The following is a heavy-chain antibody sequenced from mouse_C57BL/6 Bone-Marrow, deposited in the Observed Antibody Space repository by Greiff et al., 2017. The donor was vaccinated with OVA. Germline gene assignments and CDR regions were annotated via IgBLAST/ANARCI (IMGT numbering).Heavy chain of an antibody. CDR1: GYTFTDYE. D-gene: IGHD2-5*01. J-gene: IGHJ4*01. CDR2: IDPETGGT. Sequence: VKLVESGAELVRPGASVTLSCKASGYTFTDYEMHWVKQTPVHGLEWIGAIDPETGGTAYNQKFKGKAILTADKSSSTAYMELRSLTSEDSAVYYCTRGYSNYYAMDYWGQGTSGTVSS. CDR3: TRGYSNYYAMDY. V-gene: IGHV1-15*01.